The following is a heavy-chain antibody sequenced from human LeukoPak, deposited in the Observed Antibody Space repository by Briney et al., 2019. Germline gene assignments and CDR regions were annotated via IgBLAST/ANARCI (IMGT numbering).Heavy chain of an antibody. J-gene: IGHJ4*02. CDR3: ARDSSSSWYGFLDS. Sequence: GASVKVSCKASGYIVARYGVTWVRQAPGQGLEWMGWISGYNGNPNYAQKLQGRVTMTTDTSTNTAYMELRGLRSDDTAVYYCARDSSSSWYGFLDSWGQGTLVTVSS. CDR2: ISGYNGNP. CDR1: GYIVARYG. V-gene: IGHV1-18*01. D-gene: IGHD6-13*01.